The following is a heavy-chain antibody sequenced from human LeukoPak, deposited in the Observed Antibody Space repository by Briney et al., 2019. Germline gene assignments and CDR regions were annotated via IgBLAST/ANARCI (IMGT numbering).Heavy chain of an antibody. Sequence: SGGSLRLSCAASGFTFSHHGMNWVRQAPGKGLEWVSGIRGNGITTYYADSVKGRFTISRDNSKNTLYLQMNNLRAEDTALYYCAKDDAWLQYNSWGQGTLVTVSS. J-gene: IGHJ4*02. D-gene: IGHD5-24*01. CDR2: IRGNGITT. V-gene: IGHV3-23*01. CDR3: AKDDAWLQYNS. CDR1: GFTFSHHG.